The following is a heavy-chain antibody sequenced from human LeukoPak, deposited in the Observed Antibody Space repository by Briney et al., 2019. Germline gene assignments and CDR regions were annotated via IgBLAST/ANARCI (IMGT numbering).Heavy chain of an antibody. Sequence: PSETLSLTCAVYGGSFSGYYWSWIRQPPPPRLEWTGEINHSGSTSYNPSLKSRVTISVDTSKNQFSLKLSSVTAADTAVYYCARESGYCSSTSCHGYYYYYYYMDVWGKGTTVTVSS. CDR2: INHSGST. V-gene: IGHV4-34*01. J-gene: IGHJ6*03. CDR1: GGSFSGYY. CDR3: ARESGYCSSTSCHGYYYYYYYMDV. D-gene: IGHD2-2*01.